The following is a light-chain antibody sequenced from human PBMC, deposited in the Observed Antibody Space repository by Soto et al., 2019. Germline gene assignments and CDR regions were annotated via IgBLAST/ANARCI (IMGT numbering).Light chain of an antibody. J-gene: IGKJ2*01. Sequence: IVLTQSPGTLSLSPGERATLSGRASQSVGSTYLAWYQQKPGQAPRLLIYGASTGGTGIPDRFSGSGSGTDFTLTISRLEPEDFAVYYCQQYGSSPTFGQGTKVDIK. CDR3: QQYGSSPT. CDR1: QSVGSTY. CDR2: GAS. V-gene: IGKV3-20*01.